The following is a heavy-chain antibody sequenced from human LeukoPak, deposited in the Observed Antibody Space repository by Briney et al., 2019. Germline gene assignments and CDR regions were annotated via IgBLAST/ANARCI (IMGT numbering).Heavy chain of an antibody. Sequence: QPGGSLRLSCAATGFTFSSYDMTCVRQAPGKGLEWVSAISASGGSTFYADSVKGRFTISRDTSKNTLSLQMNSLRAEDTAVYCCAKGTANIDYWGQGTLVTVSS. CDR1: GFTFSSYD. D-gene: IGHD1/OR15-1a*01. CDR3: AKGTANIDY. J-gene: IGHJ4*02. CDR2: ISASGGST. V-gene: IGHV3-23*01.